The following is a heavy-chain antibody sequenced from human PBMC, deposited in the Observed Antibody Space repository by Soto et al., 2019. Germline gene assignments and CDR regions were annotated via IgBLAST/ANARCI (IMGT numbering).Heavy chain of an antibody. D-gene: IGHD2-15*01. J-gene: IGHJ6*02. Sequence: GESLKISCKGSGYTFTTYRIGWVRQMPGKGLEWMGIIYPGDSDTRYSPSLQGQVTISADKSISTAYLQWSSLKASDTAMYYCARPCGGTCYPYNGLDVWGQGTTVTVSS. V-gene: IGHV5-51*01. CDR2: IYPGDSDT. CDR1: GYTFTTYR. CDR3: ARPCGGTCYPYNGLDV.